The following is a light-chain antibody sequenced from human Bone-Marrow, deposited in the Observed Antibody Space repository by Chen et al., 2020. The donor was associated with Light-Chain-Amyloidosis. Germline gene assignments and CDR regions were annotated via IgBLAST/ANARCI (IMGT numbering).Light chain of an antibody. CDR1: NIGSTS. CDR2: DDS. V-gene: IGLV3-21*02. CDR3: QVWDRSSDRPV. J-gene: IGLJ3*02. Sequence: SYVLTQPSSVSVAPGQTATIACGGNNIGSTSVHWYQPTPGQAPLLVVYDDSDRPSGIPERLSGCNSGNTATLTSSRVEAGDEADYYCQVWDRSSDRPVFGGGTKLTVL.